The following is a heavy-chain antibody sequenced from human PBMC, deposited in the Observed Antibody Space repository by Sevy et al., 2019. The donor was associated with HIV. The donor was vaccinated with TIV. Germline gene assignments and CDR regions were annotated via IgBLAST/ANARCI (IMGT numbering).Heavy chain of an antibody. J-gene: IGHJ6*02. CDR3: ARDHVKDGDLGDYYYHAMDV. V-gene: IGHV3-11*01. Sequence: GGSLRLSCAASGFTLSDYYVSWIRQAPWKGLEWVSYIDGDEDAIYYADSVKGRFTISRDNAKNSLYLRMNSLRADDTAVYYCARDHVKDGDLGDYYYHAMDVWGQGTTVTVSS. CDR2: IDGDEDAI. CDR1: GFTLSDYY. D-gene: IGHD4-17*01.